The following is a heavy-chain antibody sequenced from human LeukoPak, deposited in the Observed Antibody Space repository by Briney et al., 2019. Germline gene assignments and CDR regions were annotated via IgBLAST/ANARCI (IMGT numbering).Heavy chain of an antibody. CDR3: TTGGSTAGN. Sequence: GGSLRLSCTASGFTFSSVWMSWVRQAPEKGLQWVGRIRKTADGGTADYAAPVQGRFSISRDDSKKTLYLQMNSLKTEDTAVYYCTTGGSTAGNWGQGTLVTVSS. CDR2: IRKTADGGTA. V-gene: IGHV3-15*01. J-gene: IGHJ4*02. CDR1: GFTFSSVW.